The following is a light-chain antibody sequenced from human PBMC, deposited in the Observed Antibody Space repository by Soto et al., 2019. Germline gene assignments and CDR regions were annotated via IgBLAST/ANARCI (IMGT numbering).Light chain of an antibody. CDR3: QQYSSSRT. V-gene: IGKV3-20*01. CDR1: QSVSSSY. CDR2: GAS. Sequence: EIVLTQSPGTLSLSPGERATLSCRASQSVSSSYLAWYQQKPGQAPRLLIYGASSRATGIPDRFSGSGSGTDFTLTISRREPEYFAVYYCQQYSSSRTFCQGTKVEIK. J-gene: IGKJ1*01.